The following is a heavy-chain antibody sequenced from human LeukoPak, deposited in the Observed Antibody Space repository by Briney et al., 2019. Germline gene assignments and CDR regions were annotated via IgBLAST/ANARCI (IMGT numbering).Heavy chain of an antibody. V-gene: IGHV4-34*01. CDR1: GGSFSGYY. D-gene: IGHD3-3*01. CDR3: ARRGYDMLGP. J-gene: IGHJ5*02. CDR2: INHSGST. Sequence: SSETLSLTCAVYGGSFSGYYWSWIRQPPGKGLEWIGEINHSGSTNYNPSLKSRVAISVDTSKNQFSLKLSSVTAADTAVYYCARRGYDMLGPWGQGTLVTVSS.